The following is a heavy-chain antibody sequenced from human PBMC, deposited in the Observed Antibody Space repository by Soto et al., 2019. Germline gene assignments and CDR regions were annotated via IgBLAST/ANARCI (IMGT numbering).Heavy chain of an antibody. CDR3: ASRNKGAGYDFGSGYYRKDYYYGIDV. D-gene: IGHD3-3*01. CDR1: GGTFSSYA. Sequence: AVKVSCKAAGGTFSSYAMSWVRQATGQGLEWMGGIIPIFGTANYAQKFQGRVTITADESTSTAYMELSSLRSEDTAVYYCASRNKGAGYDFGSGYYRKDYYYGIDVWGQGTMVTVSS. J-gene: IGHJ6*02. V-gene: IGHV1-69*13. CDR2: IIPIFGTA.